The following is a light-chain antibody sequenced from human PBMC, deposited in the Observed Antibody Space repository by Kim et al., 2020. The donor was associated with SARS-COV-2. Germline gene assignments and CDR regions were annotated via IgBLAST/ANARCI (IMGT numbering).Light chain of an antibody. CDR3: GSWDDSLSGRV. V-gene: IGLV1-44*01. Sequence: GQTVTISCSGRRSNVGNNPVTWFPQVPGTAPKLLMSNDNQRPSGVPDRFSASKSGTSASLAISGLQSEDEAVYYCGSWDDSLSGRVFGGGTQLTVL. CDR1: RSNVGNNP. J-gene: IGLJ3*02. CDR2: NDN.